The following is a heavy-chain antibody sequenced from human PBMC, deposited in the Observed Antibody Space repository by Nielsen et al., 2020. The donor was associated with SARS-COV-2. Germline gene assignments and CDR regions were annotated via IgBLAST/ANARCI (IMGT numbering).Heavy chain of an antibody. V-gene: IGHV4-30-2*03. J-gene: IGHJ5*02. Sequence: SETLSLTCAVSGGSISSGGYSWSWIRQPPGKGLEWIGYIYYSGSTYYNPSLKSRVTISVDTSKNQFSLKLSSVTAADTAVYYCATGDSYGYPGWFDPWGQGTLVTVSS. CDR2: IYYSGST. CDR3: ATGDSYGYPGWFDP. D-gene: IGHD5-18*01. CDR1: GGSISSGGYS.